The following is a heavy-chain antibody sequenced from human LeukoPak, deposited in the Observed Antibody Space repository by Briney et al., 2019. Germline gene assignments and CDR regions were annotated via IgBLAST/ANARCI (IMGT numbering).Heavy chain of an antibody. J-gene: IGHJ3*02. CDR2: IIPIFGTA. D-gene: IGHD1-26*01. V-gene: IGHV1-69*06. CDR1: GGTFSSYA. CDR3: ARDELNAFDI. Sequence: ASVKVSRKASGGTFSSYAISWVRQAPGQGLEWMGGIIPIFGTANYAQKFQGRVTITADKSTSTAYMELSSLRSEDTAVYYCARDELNAFDIWGQGTMVTVSS.